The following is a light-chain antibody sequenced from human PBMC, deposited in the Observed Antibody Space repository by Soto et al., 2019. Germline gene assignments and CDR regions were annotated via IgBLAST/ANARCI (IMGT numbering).Light chain of an antibody. V-gene: IGKV1-39*01. CDR3: KQSHSAPLT. J-gene: IGKJ4*01. CDR1: QSISSH. CDR2: AAS. Sequence: QMTQSPSSLFASVGDRVTITFRASQSISSHLNWYQQKVGQTPRLLIYAASTLQSEVPPRFSGSGAGTEFTLTISGLQREDFATYYCKQSHSAPLTFGGGTKIQI.